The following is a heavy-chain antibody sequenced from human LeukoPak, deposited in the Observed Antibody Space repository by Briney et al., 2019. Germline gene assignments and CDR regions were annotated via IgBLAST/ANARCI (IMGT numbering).Heavy chain of an antibody. CDR3: LYGDYEPFDY. V-gene: IGHV4-38-2*01. CDR2: IYHSGST. Sequence: PSETLSLTCAVSGYSISSGYYWGWIRQPPGKGLEWIGSIYHSGSTYYNPSLKSRVTISVDTSKNQFSLKLSSVTAADTAVYYCLYGDYEPFDYWGQGTLVTVSS. D-gene: IGHD4-17*01. CDR1: GYSISSGYY. J-gene: IGHJ4*02.